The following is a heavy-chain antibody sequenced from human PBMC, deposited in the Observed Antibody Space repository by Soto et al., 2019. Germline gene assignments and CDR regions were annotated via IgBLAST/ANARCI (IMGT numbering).Heavy chain of an antibody. J-gene: IGHJ5*02. CDR3: ARPYPNMDWFDP. CDR1: GGSISSGGYY. Sequence: PSETLSLTCTVSGGSISSGGYYWSWIRQHPGKGLEWIGYIYYSGSTYYNPSLKSRVTISVDTSKNQFSLKLSSVTAADTAVYYCARPYPNMDWFDPWGQGTLVTVPS. V-gene: IGHV4-31*03. CDR2: IYYSGST. D-gene: IGHD2-21*01.